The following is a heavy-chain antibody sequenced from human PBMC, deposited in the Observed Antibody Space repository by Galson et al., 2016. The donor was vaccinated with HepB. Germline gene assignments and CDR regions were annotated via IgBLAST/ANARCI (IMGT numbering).Heavy chain of an antibody. D-gene: IGHD4-17*01. Sequence: SLRLSCAASGFPFKNSIMNWVRQAPGRGLEWISSMSSHALSINYADSVKGRFAISRDDTRNSLYLQMHSLSGEDTALYYCARRYGDYFDYWGQGTLVTVSS. CDR1: GFPFKNSI. CDR3: ARRYGDYFDY. V-gene: IGHV3-48*01. J-gene: IGHJ4*02. CDR2: MSSHALSI.